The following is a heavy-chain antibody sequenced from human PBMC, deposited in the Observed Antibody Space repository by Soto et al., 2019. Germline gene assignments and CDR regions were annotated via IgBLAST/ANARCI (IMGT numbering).Heavy chain of an antibody. D-gene: IGHD1-1*01. CDR1: GFTFSYHA. Sequence: VQLVESGGGVVQPGRSLRLSCAASGFTFSYHALNWVRQAPGKGLEWVAVISYDGDNKYIAEAVKGRLTISRDNPKNTVSLQMNSLRTEDTAMYFCAGGTTTSAFSVMDVWGQGTTVTVSS. CDR2: ISYDGDNK. V-gene: IGHV3-30-3*01. J-gene: IGHJ6*02. CDR3: AGGTTTSAFSVMDV.